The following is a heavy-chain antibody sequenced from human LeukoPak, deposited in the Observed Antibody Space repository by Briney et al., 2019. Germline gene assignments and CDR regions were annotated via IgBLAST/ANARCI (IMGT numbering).Heavy chain of an antibody. D-gene: IGHD6-19*01. CDR3: ASEAVYSSGWTFDY. J-gene: IGHJ4*02. V-gene: IGHV1-2*02. CDR2: INPNSGGT. Sequence: GASVKVSCKASGYAFTGYNMHWVRQAPGQGLEWMGWINPNSGGTNYAQKFQGRVTMTRDTSISTAYMELSRLRSDDTAVYYCASEAVYSSGWTFDYWGQGTLVTVSS. CDR1: GYAFTGYN.